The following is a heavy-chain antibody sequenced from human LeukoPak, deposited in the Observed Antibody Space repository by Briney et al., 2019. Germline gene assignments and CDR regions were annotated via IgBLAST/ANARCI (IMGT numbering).Heavy chain of an antibody. CDR2: IRSTGSST. V-gene: IGHV3-11*01. CDR3: TRSGYRHPYHFDS. Sequence: GGSLRLSCTASGFTFRDYYVTWIRQAPGKGLEWVSYIRSTGSSTAYADSVKGRFTISRDNSKNTLSLQMNTLRAEDTAIYYCTRSGYRHPYHFDSWGQGTLVTVSS. CDR1: GFTFRDYY. D-gene: IGHD3-22*01. J-gene: IGHJ4*02.